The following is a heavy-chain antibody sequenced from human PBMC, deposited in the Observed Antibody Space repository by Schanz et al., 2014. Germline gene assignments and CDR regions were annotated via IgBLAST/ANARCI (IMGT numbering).Heavy chain of an antibody. V-gene: IGHV1-69*02. CDR2: FIPILDVG. CDR3: ARGTMPGAFDI. CDR1: RSTFSSYT. D-gene: IGHD1-26*01. Sequence: QVQLVHSGAEVMKPGSSVKVSCKASRSTFSSYTISWVRQARGQGLEWVGRFIPILDVGNYAQQFQGRVTFTADKSTSTAYMELSSLRDEDTALYCCARGTMPGAFDIWGQGTMVTVSS. J-gene: IGHJ3*02.